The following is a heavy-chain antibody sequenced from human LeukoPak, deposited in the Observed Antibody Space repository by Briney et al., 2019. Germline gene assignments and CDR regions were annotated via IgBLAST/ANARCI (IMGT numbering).Heavy chain of an antibody. Sequence: GGSLRLSCAASGFTFSSYVMSWVRQAPGKGLEWVSGISASGDNTYYADSVKGRFTISRDNSKNTLYLQMNSLGAEDTAVYYCAKGGSTSPNGINDYWGQGTLVTVSS. J-gene: IGHJ4*02. CDR1: GFTFSSYV. CDR2: ISASGDNT. D-gene: IGHD2-2*01. CDR3: AKGGSTSPNGINDY. V-gene: IGHV3-23*01.